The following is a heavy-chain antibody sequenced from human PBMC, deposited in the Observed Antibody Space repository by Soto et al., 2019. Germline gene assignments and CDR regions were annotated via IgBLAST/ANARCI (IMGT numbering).Heavy chain of an antibody. CDR2: INHDGHS. Sequence: SETLSLTCVVYGWSFTDYWWTWIRQTPAKGLEWIGEINHDGHSNYNPSLTGRVSISLDTSQNQFSLRMISVTAADTAVYYCARDFGAGAHFDHWGQGTLVTVS. CDR1: GWSFTDYW. CDR3: ARDFGAGAHFDH. V-gene: IGHV4-34*01. D-gene: IGHD3-10*01. J-gene: IGHJ4*02.